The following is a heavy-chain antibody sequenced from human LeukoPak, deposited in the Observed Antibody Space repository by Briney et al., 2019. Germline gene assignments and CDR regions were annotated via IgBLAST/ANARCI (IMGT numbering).Heavy chain of an antibody. CDR3: ASGSSYASTWLDP. D-gene: IGHD5-18*01. CDR1: GFTFSSYW. J-gene: IGHJ5*02. Sequence: SGGSLRLSCAASGFTFSSYWMHWVRQAPGKGLVWVSRINSGGTITNYADSVKGRFTISRDNAKNTLYLQMNSLRAEDTAVYYCASGSSYASTWLDPWGQGTLVTVSS. CDR2: INSGGTIT. V-gene: IGHV3-74*01.